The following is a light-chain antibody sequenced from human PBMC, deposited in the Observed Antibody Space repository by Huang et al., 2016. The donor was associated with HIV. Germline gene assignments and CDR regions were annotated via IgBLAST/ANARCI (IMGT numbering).Light chain of an antibody. J-gene: IGKJ5*01. V-gene: IGKV1D-13*01. CDR2: EAS. CDR3: QQFNNYLT. CDR1: QGISSA. Sequence: AIQLTQSPSSLSASVGDRVTITCRASQGISSALAWYQQKPGKAPKLLIYEASSLESGVTSRFSGSGSGTDFTLTISSLQPEDFATYYCQQFNNYLTFGQGTRLEIK.